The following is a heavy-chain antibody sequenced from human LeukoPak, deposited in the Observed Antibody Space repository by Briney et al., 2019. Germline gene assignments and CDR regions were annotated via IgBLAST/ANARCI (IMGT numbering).Heavy chain of an antibody. CDR3: ARGRAQGDSSGYYHFDY. V-gene: IGHV4-30-4*08. CDR1: GGSFSGYY. D-gene: IGHD3-22*01. Sequence: SETLSLTCAVYGGSFSGYYWSWIRQPPGKGLEWIGYIYYSGSTYYNPSLKSRVTISVDTSKNQFSLKLSSVTAADTAVYYCARGRAQGDSSGYYHFDYWGQGTLVTVSS. CDR2: IYYSGST. J-gene: IGHJ4*02.